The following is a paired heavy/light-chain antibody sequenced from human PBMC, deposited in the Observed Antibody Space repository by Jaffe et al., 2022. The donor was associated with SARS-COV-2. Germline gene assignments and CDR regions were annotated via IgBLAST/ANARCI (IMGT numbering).Heavy chain of an antibody. CDR2: IGTGGST. D-gene: IGHD3-10*01. CDR3: AKIYRSGSPFFDY. J-gene: IGHJ4*02. CDR1: GFTFNTYP. Sequence: EVQLVESGGGLVQPGGSLRLSCAASGFTFNTYPMTWVRQAPGKGLEYVSGIGTGGSTSYGDSVKGRFTISRDTSKNTLYLQMNSLRAEDTALYYCAKIYRSGSPFFDYWGQGTLVAVSS. V-gene: IGHV3-23*04.
Light chain of an antibody. CDR2: GAS. V-gene: IGKV3-20*01. CDR3: QQYGGSPLYT. CDR1: QSVSSSY. Sequence: EVVLTQSPGTLSLSPGERATLSCRASQSVSSSYLAWYQQKPGQAPRLLIYGASSRATGIPDRFSGSGSGTDFTLTISRLEPEDFAVYYCQQYGGSPLYTFGQGTKLEIK. J-gene: IGKJ2*01.